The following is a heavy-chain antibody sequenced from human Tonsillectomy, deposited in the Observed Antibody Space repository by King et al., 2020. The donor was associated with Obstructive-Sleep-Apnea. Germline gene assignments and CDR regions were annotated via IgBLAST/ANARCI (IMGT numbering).Heavy chain of an antibody. CDR3: ARPGYYYDSTSGAFDI. CDR2: IYPGDSDT. Sequence: QLVQSGAEVKKPGESLKISCKGSGYSFTSYLIGWGRQMPGKGPECMGIIYPGDSDTRYSPSFQGQVTNSADKSLSTAYLQWSSLKASDTAMYYCARPGYYYDSTSGAFDIWGQGTMVTVSS. D-gene: IGHD3-22*01. J-gene: IGHJ3*02. CDR1: GYSFTSYL. V-gene: IGHV5-51*01.